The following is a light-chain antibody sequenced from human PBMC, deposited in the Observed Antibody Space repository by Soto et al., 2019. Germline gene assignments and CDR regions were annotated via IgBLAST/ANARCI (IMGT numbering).Light chain of an antibody. V-gene: IGLV2-8*01. CDR2: EVN. CDR1: SSDVGGYNY. CDR3: SLYTSSSTYV. Sequence: QSVLTQPPSSYVSAGQSVAISCTGTSSDVGGYNYVSWYQQHPGKAPKLMIYEVNKRPSGVPDRFSGSKSGNTASLTVSGLQAEDEADYYCSLYTSSSTYVFGTGTKVTVL. J-gene: IGLJ1*01.